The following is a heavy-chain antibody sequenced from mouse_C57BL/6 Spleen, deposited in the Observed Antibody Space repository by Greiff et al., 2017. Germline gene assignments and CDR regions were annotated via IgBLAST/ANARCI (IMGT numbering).Heavy chain of an antibody. Sequence: VQLQQSGAELAKPGASVKLSCKASGYTFTSYWMHWVKQRPGQGLEWIGYINPSSGYTKYNQKFKDKATLTADKSSSTAYMQLSSLTYEDSAVYYCAICYGSSGGAMDYWGQGTSVTVSS. CDR1: GYTFTSYW. CDR3: AICYGSSGGAMDY. D-gene: IGHD1-1*01. V-gene: IGHV1-7*01. J-gene: IGHJ4*01. CDR2: INPSSGYT.